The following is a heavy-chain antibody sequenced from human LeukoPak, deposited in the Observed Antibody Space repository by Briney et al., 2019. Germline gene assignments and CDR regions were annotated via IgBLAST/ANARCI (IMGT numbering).Heavy chain of an antibody. J-gene: IGHJ4*02. CDR3: ARVGRDFDY. V-gene: IGHV4-30-4*08. CDR2: IYYSGST. CDR1: RFDDYG. Sequence: RFDDYGMSWIRQPPGKGLEWIGYIYYSGSTYYNPSLKSRVTISVDTSKNQFSLKLSSVTAADTAVYYCARVGRDFDYWGQGTLVTVSS. D-gene: IGHD2-15*01.